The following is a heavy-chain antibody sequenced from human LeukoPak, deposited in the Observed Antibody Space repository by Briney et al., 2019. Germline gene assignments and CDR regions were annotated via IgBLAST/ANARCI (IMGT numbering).Heavy chain of an antibody. CDR2: INPNSGGT. V-gene: IGHV1-2*02. Sequence: ASVKVSCKASGYTFTGYYMHRVRQAPGQGLEWMGWINPNSGGTNYAQKFQGRVTMTRDTSISTAYMELSRLRSDDTAVYYCARGLRGLRLGELSLLGYWGQGTLVTVSS. CDR3: ARGLRGLRLGELSLLGY. CDR1: GYTFTGYY. D-gene: IGHD3-16*02. J-gene: IGHJ4*02.